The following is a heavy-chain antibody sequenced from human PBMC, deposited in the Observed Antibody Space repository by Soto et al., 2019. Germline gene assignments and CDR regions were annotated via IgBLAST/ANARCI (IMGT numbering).Heavy chain of an antibody. V-gene: IGHV2-26*01. J-gene: IGHJ6*02. Sequence: QVTLKESGPVLVKPTETLTLTCTVSGFSLSNARMGVSWIRQPPGKALEWLAHIFSNDGKSYSTSLKGRVTISKDTSRRQVVLTLTNMDHVDTATYYCARITRVGAFNEYDYYYYGMDVWGQGTTVTVSS. CDR1: GFSLSNARMG. CDR3: ARITRVGAFNEYDYYYYGMDV. CDR2: IFSNDGK. D-gene: IGHD3-16*01.